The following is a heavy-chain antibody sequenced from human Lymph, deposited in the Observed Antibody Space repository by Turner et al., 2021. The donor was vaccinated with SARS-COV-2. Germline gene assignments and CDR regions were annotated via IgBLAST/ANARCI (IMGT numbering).Heavy chain of an antibody. J-gene: IGHJ4*02. D-gene: IGHD5-18*01. CDR3: ARQGWLRGYFDY. CDR2: IYSSGST. Sequence: QVQLQESGPGLVKPSETLSLTCTVSGGSVTSSSHYWGWIRQPPGKGLEWIGNIYSSGSTYYNPSLKSRVTISVDTSKNQFSLKLSSVTAADTAVYYCARQGWLRGYFDYWSQGTLVTVSS. V-gene: IGHV4-39*01. CDR1: GGSVTSSSHY.